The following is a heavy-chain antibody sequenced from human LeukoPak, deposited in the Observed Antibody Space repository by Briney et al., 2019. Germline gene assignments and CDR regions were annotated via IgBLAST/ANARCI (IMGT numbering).Heavy chain of an antibody. D-gene: IGHD3-10*01. Sequence: SETLSLTCTVSGGSISNYYWSWIRQPPGKGLEWIGYIYYTGSTNYNPSLKSRVTISVDMSKNQFSLKLNSMTAADTAMYYCARTHYYESRTYWNWFDPWGQGTLVTVSS. V-gene: IGHV4-59*01. CDR3: ARTHYYESRTYWNWFDP. J-gene: IGHJ5*02. CDR1: GGSISNYY. CDR2: IYYTGST.